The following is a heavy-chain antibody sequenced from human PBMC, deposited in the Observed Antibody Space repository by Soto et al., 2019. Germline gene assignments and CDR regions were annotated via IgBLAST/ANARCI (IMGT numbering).Heavy chain of an antibody. CDR1: GYTFTGYY. D-gene: IGHD6-13*01. CDR3: ARGKAAAGTYYYYGMDV. J-gene: IGHJ6*02. V-gene: IGHV1-2*04. Sequence: GASVKVSCKASGYTFTGYYMHWVRQAPGQGLEWMGWINPNSGGTNYAQKFQGWVTMTRDTSISTAYMELSRLRSDDTAVYYCARGKAAAGTYYYYGMDVWGQGTTVTVSS. CDR2: INPNSGGT.